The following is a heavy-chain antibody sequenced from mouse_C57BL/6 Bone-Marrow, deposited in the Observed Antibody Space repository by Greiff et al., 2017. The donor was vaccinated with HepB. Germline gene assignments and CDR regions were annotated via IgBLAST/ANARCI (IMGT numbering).Heavy chain of an antibody. Sequence: EVKVEESGGGLVQPGGSLKLSCAASGFTFSDYYMYWVRQTPEKRLEWVAYISNGGGSTYYPDTVKGRFTISRDNAKNTLYLQMSRLKSEDTAMYYCARYYYGSSPGYFDVWGTGTTVTVSS. CDR2: ISNGGGST. V-gene: IGHV5-12*01. D-gene: IGHD1-1*01. CDR3: ARYYYGSSPGYFDV. J-gene: IGHJ1*03. CDR1: GFTFSDYY.